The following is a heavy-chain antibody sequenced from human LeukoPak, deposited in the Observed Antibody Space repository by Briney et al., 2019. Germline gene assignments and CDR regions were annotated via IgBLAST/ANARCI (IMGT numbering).Heavy chain of an antibody. D-gene: IGHD6-13*01. CDR2: ISGSGGST. Sequence: GGSLRLSCAASGFTFSSYAMSWVRQAPGKGLEWVSAISGSGGSTYYADSVKGRFTISRDNSKNTLYLQMNSLRAEDTAVYYCAKGNSRLSSSWYDYWGQGTLVTVSS. CDR3: AKGNSRLSSSWYDY. J-gene: IGHJ4*02. V-gene: IGHV3-23*01. CDR1: GFTFSSYA.